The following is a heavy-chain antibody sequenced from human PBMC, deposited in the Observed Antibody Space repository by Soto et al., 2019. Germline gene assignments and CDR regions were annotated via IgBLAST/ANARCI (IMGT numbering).Heavy chain of an antibody. CDR1: GGSISSYY. V-gene: IGHV4-4*07. CDR2: IYTSGST. Sequence: QVQLQESGPGLVKPSETLSLTCTVSGGSISSYYWSWIRQPAGKGLEWIGRIYTSGSTNYNPSLKSRFTMSVDTSKNQFSLKLSCVTAADTAVYYCARDIVGASNGGRFDPWGQGTLVTVSS. D-gene: IGHD1-26*01. CDR3: ARDIVGASNGGRFDP. J-gene: IGHJ5*02.